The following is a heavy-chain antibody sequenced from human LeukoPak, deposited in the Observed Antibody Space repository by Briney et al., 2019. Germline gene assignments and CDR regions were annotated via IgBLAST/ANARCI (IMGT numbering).Heavy chain of an antibody. V-gene: IGHV4-34*01. Sequence: SETLSLTCAVYGGSFSGYYWSWIRQPPGKGLEWIGEINHSGSTNYNPSLKSRVTISVDTSKNQFSLKLSSVTAADTAVYYCARALASLAYCSSTSCYIWFDPWGQGTLVTVSS. CDR3: ARALASLAYCSSTSCYIWFDP. CDR1: GGSFSGYY. D-gene: IGHD2-2*02. CDR2: INHSGST. J-gene: IGHJ5*02.